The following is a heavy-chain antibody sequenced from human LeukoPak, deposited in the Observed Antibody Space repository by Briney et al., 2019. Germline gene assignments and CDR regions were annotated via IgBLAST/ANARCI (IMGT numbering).Heavy chain of an antibody. Sequence: PSETLSLTCTVSGGSIISSGHYWGWIRQPPGKGLGWIGSIDYSGPTSYNPSLKSRVTISVDTSKNQFSLKLSSMTAADTAVYYCARDKIQGSALGVAYWGQGALVTVSS. CDR1: GGSIISSGHY. V-gene: IGHV4-39*07. CDR3: ARDKIQGSALGVAY. J-gene: IGHJ4*02. D-gene: IGHD6-19*01. CDR2: IDYSGPT.